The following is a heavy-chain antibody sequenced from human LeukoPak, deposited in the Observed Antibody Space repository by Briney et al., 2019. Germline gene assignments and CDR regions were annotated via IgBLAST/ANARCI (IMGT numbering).Heavy chain of an antibody. CDR1: GYTFTGYY. J-gene: IGHJ4*02. CDR3: AREYSSGWYSFDY. V-gene: IGHV1-2*02. CDR2: INPNSGGT. Sequence: ASVKVSCKASGYTFTGYYMHWVRQAPGQGLEWMGWINPNSGGTNYAQKFQGRVTMTRDTSISTAYMELSRLRSDDTAVYYCAREYSSGWYSFDYWGQGTLVTVFS. D-gene: IGHD6-19*01.